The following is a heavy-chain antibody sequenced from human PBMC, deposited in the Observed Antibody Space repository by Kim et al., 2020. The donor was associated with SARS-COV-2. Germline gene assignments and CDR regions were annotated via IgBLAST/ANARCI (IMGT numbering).Heavy chain of an antibody. Sequence: GGSLRLSCAASGFTFSSYGMHWVRQAPGKGLEWVAVIWYDGSNKYYADSVKGRFTISRDNSKNTLYLQMNSLRAEDTAVYYCARDRKGESSGWSKVFDPWGQGTLVTVSS. CDR3: ARDRKGESSGWSKVFDP. D-gene: IGHD6-19*01. V-gene: IGHV3-33*01. CDR1: GFTFSSYG. J-gene: IGHJ5*02. CDR2: IWYDGSNK.